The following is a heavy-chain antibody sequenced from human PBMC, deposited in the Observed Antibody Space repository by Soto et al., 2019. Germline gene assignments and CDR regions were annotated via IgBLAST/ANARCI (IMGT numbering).Heavy chain of an antibody. CDR2: MSAFTGKA. CDR1: GYTLISYG. Sequence: ASVKVSCKXSGYTLISYGINWVRPAPGQGLEWVGWMSAFTGKADYAQIFQDRVTMTTDTSTSTAYMELRSLRSDDTSVYYCARDQRYYGSGYYYSDSWGQGTLVTVS. V-gene: IGHV1-18*04. CDR3: ARDQRYYGSGYYYSDS. J-gene: IGHJ1*01. D-gene: IGHD3-10*01.